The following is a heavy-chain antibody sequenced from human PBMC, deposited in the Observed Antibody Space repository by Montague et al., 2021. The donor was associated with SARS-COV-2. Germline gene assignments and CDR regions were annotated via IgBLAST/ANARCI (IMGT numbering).Heavy chain of an antibody. CDR2: IYYTGST. Sequence: SETLSLTCSVSGVSVNNYYWAWIRQTPEKGLEWIGYIYYTGSTNYNPSLRNRITIPIDTSANQLSLKLRSVTPADTAVYYCVRDFYDTSDYFQGTFDVWGHGTVVSVSS. CDR3: VRDFYDTSDYFQGTFDV. J-gene: IGHJ3*01. V-gene: IGHV4-59*02. D-gene: IGHD3-22*01. CDR1: GVSVNNYY.